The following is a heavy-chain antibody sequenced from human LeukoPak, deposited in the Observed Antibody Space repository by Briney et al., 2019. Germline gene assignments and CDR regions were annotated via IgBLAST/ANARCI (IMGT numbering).Heavy chain of an antibody. Sequence: GGSLRLSCVDSGFTFSSYSMNWVRQAPGKGLEWVSSISSSSSYIYYADSVKGRFTISRDNAKNSLYLQMNSLRAEDTAVYYCARGGIEYSSSSAWFDPWGQGTLVTVSS. CDR3: ARGGIEYSSSSAWFDP. V-gene: IGHV3-21*01. CDR2: ISSSSSYI. J-gene: IGHJ5*02. CDR1: GFTFSSYS. D-gene: IGHD6-6*01.